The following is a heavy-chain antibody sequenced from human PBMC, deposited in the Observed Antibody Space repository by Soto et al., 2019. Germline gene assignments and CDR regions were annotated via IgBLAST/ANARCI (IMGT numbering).Heavy chain of an antibody. Sequence: PSETLSLTCTVSGGSISSGGYYWSWIRQHPGKGLEWIGYIYYSGSTYYNPSLKSRVTISVDTSKNQFSLKLSSVTAADTAVYYCARDHMVRGVVYYYYGMDVWGQGTTVTVSS. CDR3: ARDHMVRGVVYYYYGMDV. CDR2: IYYSGST. V-gene: IGHV4-31*03. D-gene: IGHD3-10*01. CDR1: GGSISSGGYY. J-gene: IGHJ6*02.